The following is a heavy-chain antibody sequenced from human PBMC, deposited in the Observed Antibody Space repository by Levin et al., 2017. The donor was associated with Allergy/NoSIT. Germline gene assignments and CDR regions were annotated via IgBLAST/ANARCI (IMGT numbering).Heavy chain of an antibody. J-gene: IGHJ6*02. V-gene: IGHV1-8*01. Sequence: ASVKVSCKASGYTFTSYDINWVRQATGQGLEWMGWMNPNSGNTGYAQKFQGRVTMTRNTSISTAYMELSSLRSEDTAVYYCARGRGIAAARNKLAGYYYYGMDVWGQGTTVTVSS. CDR2: MNPNSGNT. CDR3: ARGRGIAAARNKLAGYYYYGMDV. CDR1: GYTFTSYD. D-gene: IGHD6-13*01.